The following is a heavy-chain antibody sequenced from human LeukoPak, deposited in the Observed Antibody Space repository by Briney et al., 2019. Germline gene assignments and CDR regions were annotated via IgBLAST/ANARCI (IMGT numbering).Heavy chain of an antibody. J-gene: IGHJ6*02. D-gene: IGHD4-11*01. Sequence: GESLKISCKGSGYMFTNYWIGWVRQMPGKGLEWMGIIFPGDSDIRYNPSFQGQVTISADKSITTAYLQLSSLKASDTAMYYCARPDYRYYGMDVWGQGTTVTVSS. CDR3: ARPDYRYYGMDV. CDR1: GYMFTNYW. V-gene: IGHV5-51*01. CDR2: IFPGDSDI.